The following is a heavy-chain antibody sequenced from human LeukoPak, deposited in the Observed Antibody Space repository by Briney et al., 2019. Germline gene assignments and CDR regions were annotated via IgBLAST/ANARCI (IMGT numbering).Heavy chain of an antibody. CDR1: GFTFSVAA. J-gene: IGHJ4*02. V-gene: IGHV3-23*01. D-gene: IGHD3-9*01. CDR3: ATDQRYAFDY. CDR2: IGASGEST. Sequence: GGSLRLSCAASGFTFSVAAMTWVRQAPGKGLEWVSLIGASGESTYYADSVKGRVTFSRDDAKNTLYLHMHSLRDDDTAVYYCATDQRYAFDYWGQGILVTVSS.